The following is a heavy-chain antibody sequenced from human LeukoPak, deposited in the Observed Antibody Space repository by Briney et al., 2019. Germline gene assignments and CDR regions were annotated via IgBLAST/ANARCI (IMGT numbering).Heavy chain of an antibody. J-gene: IGHJ3*02. V-gene: IGHV3-30*03. CDR3: AIYGESKGAFDI. CDR2: ISYDGSNK. CDR1: GFTFKAHW. D-gene: IGHD3-3*01. Sequence: GGSLRLSCAASGFTFKAHWMHWVRQAPGKGLEWVAVISYDGSNKYYADSVKGRFTISRDNSKNTLYLQMNSLRAEDTAVYYCAIYGESKGAFDIWGQGTMVTVSS.